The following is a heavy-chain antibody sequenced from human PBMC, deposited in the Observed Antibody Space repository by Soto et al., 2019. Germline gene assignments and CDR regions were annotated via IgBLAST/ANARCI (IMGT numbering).Heavy chain of an antibody. V-gene: IGHV1-18*01. CDR2: ISAYTDNP. J-gene: IGHJ5*02. CDR1: GNTFTNFG. CDR3: SRVIPGAEAWFDP. Sequence: QGQLVQSGAEVKKPGASVKVSCTASGNTFTNFGVTWVRQAPGQGLEWMGWISAYTDNPNYAQKFQGRVTMTIDTSTSTAYLDLRSLTSDDTAVYYCSRVIPGAEAWFDPWGQGTLVTFSS. D-gene: IGHD2-2*01.